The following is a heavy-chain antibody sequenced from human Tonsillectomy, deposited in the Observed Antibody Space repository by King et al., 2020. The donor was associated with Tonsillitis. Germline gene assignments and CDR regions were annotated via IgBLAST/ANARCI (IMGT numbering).Heavy chain of an antibody. Sequence: VQLVESGGGLVKPGGSLRLSCAASGFTFSDYYMSWIRQAPGKGLEWVSYISSSSSYTNYADSVKGRFTISRDNAKNSLYLQMNSLRAEDTAVYYCARDLYYYDSSGYPPCYWGQGTLVTVSS. CDR1: GFTFSDYY. D-gene: IGHD3-22*01. CDR2: ISSSSSYT. J-gene: IGHJ4*02. CDR3: ARDLYYYDSSGYPPCY. V-gene: IGHV3-11*06.